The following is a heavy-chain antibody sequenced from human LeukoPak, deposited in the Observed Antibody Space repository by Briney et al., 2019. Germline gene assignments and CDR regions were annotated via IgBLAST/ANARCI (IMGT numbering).Heavy chain of an antibody. D-gene: IGHD6-6*01. Sequence: ASVKVSCKASGYTFTSYGISWVRQAPGQGLEWMGWISAYNGNTDYAQKLQGRVTMTTDTSTSTAYMELRSLGFDDAAVYYCARDQGKTSSSSFDYWGQGTLVTVCS. CDR2: ISAYNGNT. CDR1: GYTFTSYG. V-gene: IGHV1-18*01. J-gene: IGHJ4*02. CDR3: ARDQGKTSSSSFDY.